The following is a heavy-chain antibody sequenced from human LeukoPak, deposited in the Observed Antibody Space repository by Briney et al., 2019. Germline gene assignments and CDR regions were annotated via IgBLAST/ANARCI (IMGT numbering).Heavy chain of an antibody. D-gene: IGHD3-10*01. CDR1: GYTCTSYG. V-gene: IGHV1-18*01. Sequence: ASVKVSCKASGYTCTSYGISWVGQAPGQGLEWMGWISAYNVNTNYVTKLQGRVTMTTDTSTSTAYMELRSLRSDDTAVYYCARDPGYDGSGGFYYFAYRGQGTLLTVSS. CDR3: ARDPGYDGSGGFYYFAY. CDR2: ISAYNVNT. J-gene: IGHJ4*02.